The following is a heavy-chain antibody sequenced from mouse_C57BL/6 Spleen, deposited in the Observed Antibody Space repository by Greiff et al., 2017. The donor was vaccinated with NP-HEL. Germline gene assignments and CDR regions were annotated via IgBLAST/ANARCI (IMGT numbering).Heavy chain of an antibody. CDR1: GYTFTSYW. V-gene: IGHV1-69*01. Sequence: VQLQQSGAELVMPGASVKLSCKASGYTFTSYWMHWVKQRPGQGLEWIGEIDPSDSYTNYKQKFKGKSTLTVDKSSSTAYMQLSSLTSEDSAVYYCARPYGSSYLYYFDYWGQGTTLTVSS. CDR2: IDPSDSYT. J-gene: IGHJ2*01. CDR3: ARPYGSSYLYYFDY. D-gene: IGHD1-1*01.